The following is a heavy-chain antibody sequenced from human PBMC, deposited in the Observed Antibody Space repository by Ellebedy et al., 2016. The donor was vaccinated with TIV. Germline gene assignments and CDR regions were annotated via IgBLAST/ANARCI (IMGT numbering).Heavy chain of an antibody. CDR3: ARSTSYSDSSGGYYSRY. J-gene: IGHJ4*02. CDR1: GSSLSTYA. CDR2: LSGSGGST. D-gene: IGHD3-22*01. Sequence: GGSLRLSCAASGSSLSTYAMSWVRQAQGKGLEWVSGLSGSGGSTFYADSVKGRFTISRDNAQNSLYLQMNGLGAEDTAVYYCARSTSYSDSSGGYYSRYWGQGTLVTVSS. V-gene: IGHV3-23*01.